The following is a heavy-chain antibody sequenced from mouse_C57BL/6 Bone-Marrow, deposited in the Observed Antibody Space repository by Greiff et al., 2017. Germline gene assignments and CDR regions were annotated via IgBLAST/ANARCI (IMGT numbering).Heavy chain of an antibody. V-gene: IGHV5-12*01. D-gene: IGHD2-12*01. CDR2: ISNGGGST. J-gene: IGHJ4*01. CDR1: GFTFSDYY. CDR3: ARRYYKSAMDY. Sequence: DVKLVESGGGLVQPGGSLKLSCAASGFTFSDYYMYWVRQTPEKRLEWVAYISNGGGSTYYPDTVKGRFTISRDNAKNTLYLQMSRLKSEDTAMYYCARRYYKSAMDYWGQGTSVTVSS.